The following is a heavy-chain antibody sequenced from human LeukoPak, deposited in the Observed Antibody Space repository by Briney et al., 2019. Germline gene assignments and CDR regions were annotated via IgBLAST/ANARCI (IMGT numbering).Heavy chain of an antibody. CDR1: GFTFRSYA. D-gene: IGHD6-19*01. V-gene: IGHV3-23*01. J-gene: IGHJ4*02. Sequence: GGSLRLSCAASGFTFRSYAMSWVRKAPGKGLEWVSAISGSGGSTYYADSVKGRFTISRDNSKNTLYLQMNSLRAEDTAVYYCAKDRSSGPQDFDYWGQGTLVTVSS. CDR2: ISGSGGST. CDR3: AKDRSSGPQDFDY.